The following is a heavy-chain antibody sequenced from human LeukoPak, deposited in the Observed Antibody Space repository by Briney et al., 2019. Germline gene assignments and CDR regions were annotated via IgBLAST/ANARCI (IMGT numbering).Heavy chain of an antibody. Sequence: GGSLRLSCAASGFIFTDYWMSWVRQAPGKGLEWVANIKQDGSEKYYVDSVKGRFTISRDNAENSLHLQMDSLRAEDTAVYYCAKGGHTSGYCRFDHWGQGTLVTVSS. CDR1: GFIFTDYW. V-gene: IGHV3-7*01. J-gene: IGHJ4*02. CDR2: IKQDGSEK. D-gene: IGHD3-22*01. CDR3: AKGGHTSGYCRFDH.